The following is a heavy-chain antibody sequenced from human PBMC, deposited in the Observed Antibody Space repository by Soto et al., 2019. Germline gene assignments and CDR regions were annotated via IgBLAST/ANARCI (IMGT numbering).Heavy chain of an antibody. CDR3: ASSGSGTGWFDP. Sequence: QVQLVQSGAEVKKPGASVKVSCKASGYTFTSYDINWVRQATGQGLEWMGWMNPNSVNTGYAQKFQGRVTMTRNTSISTDYMELSSLRSEDTAVYYCASSGSGTGWFDPWGQGTLVTVSA. V-gene: IGHV1-8*01. CDR2: MNPNSVNT. D-gene: IGHD3-10*01. CDR1: GYTFTSYD. J-gene: IGHJ5*02.